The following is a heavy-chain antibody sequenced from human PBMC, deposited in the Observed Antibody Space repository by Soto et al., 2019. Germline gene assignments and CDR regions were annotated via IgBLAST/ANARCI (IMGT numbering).Heavy chain of an antibody. CDR2: IYPGDSES. CDR1: GYSFSNYW. CDR3: ARPSNNYVAH. Sequence: PGESLKISCKASGYSFSNYWIGWVRQMPGKGLEWMGIIYPGDSESRYSPSFQGQVTISADKSISTAYLQWNSLKASDTAMYYCARPSNNYVAHWGQGTLVTVSS. D-gene: IGHD4-4*01. V-gene: IGHV5-51*01. J-gene: IGHJ4*02.